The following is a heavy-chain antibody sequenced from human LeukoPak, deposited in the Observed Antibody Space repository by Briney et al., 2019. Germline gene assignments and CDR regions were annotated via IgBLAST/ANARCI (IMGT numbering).Heavy chain of an antibody. D-gene: IGHD2-21*02. CDR3: ARDPPCGGDCYSYYYYGMDV. CDR1: GFTVSSNY. CDR2: IYSGGST. V-gene: IGHV3-66*01. Sequence: GGSLRHSCAASGFTVSSNYMSWVRQAPGKGLEWVSVIYSGGSTYYADSVKGRFTISRDNSKNTLYLQMNSLRAEDTAVYYCARDPPCGGDCYSYYYYGMDVWGQGTTVTVSS. J-gene: IGHJ6*02.